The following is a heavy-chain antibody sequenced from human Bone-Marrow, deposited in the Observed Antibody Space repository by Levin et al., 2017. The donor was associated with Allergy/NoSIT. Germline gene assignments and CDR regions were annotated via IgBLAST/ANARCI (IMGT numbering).Heavy chain of an antibody. J-gene: IGHJ4*02. CDR2: IGGGGGNT. V-gene: IGHV3-23*01. Sequence: PGGSLRLSCAASGFTFNSYAMNWVRQAPGKGLEWVSVIGGGGGNTNYADSVKGRFTISRDNSRNTLYLQMNNLRAEDTAVYYCAKRPLGYCSGNSCYFDYWGQGTLVTVSS. D-gene: IGHD2-15*01. CDR3: AKRPLGYCSGNSCYFDY. CDR1: GFTFNSYA.